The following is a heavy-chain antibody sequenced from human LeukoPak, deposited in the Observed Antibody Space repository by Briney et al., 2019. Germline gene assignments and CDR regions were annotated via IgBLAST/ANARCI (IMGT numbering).Heavy chain of an antibody. V-gene: IGHV4-34*01. CDR2: INHSGST. Sequence: SETLSLTCTVSGGSISGYYWSWIRQPPGKGLEWIGEINHSGSTNYNPSLKSRVTISVDTSKNQFSLKLSSVTAADTAVYHCARGFFQGYDILTDYYRVNFDYWGQGTLVTVSS. CDR3: ARGFFQGYDILTDYYRVNFDY. D-gene: IGHD3-9*01. J-gene: IGHJ4*02. CDR1: GGSISGYY.